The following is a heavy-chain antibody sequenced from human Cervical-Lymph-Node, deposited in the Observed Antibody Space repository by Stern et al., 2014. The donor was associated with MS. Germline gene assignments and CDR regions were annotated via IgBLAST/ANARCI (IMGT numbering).Heavy chain of an antibody. CDR3: ARGNSNFAPGVFFDS. Sequence: QVQLVQSGAQVKKPGSSVKIFCTSSGGNFNTYAITWVRLAPGQGLEWIGGIFPVLGSPNYAQRLRGRDALTAVTATNTVYMELSSLASEDTAMYYCARGNSNFAPGVFFDSWGLGTLVTVSS. J-gene: IGHJ4*01. CDR1: GGNFNTYA. D-gene: IGHD2/OR15-2a*01. CDR2: IFPVLGSP. V-gene: IGHV1-69*06.